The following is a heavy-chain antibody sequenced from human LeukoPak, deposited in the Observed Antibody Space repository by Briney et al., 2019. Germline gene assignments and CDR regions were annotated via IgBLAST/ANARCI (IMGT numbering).Heavy chain of an antibody. D-gene: IGHD1-26*01. Sequence: SETLSLTCTVSGGSISSYYWSWVRQPPGKGLEWIGYIHYSGSTNYNPSLKSRVTISVDPSKNQFSLRLISVTAADTAVYYCARRSTSGSYWDYFDYWGQGTPVTVSS. V-gene: IGHV4-59*08. CDR1: GGSISSYY. CDR3: ARRSTSGSYWDYFDY. CDR2: IHYSGST. J-gene: IGHJ4*02.